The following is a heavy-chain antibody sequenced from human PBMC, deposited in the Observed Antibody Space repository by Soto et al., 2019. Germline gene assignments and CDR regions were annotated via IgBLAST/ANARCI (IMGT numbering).Heavy chain of an antibody. D-gene: IGHD2-2*02. J-gene: IGHJ6*02. CDR2: IIPIFGTA. CDR1: GCTFSSYA. Sequence: EASVKVSCKSSGCTFSSYAISWVRQAPGQGVAWMGGIIPIFGTANYAQKFQGRVTITADKSTSTAYMEPSSLRSEDTAVYYCAKNFYCSSTTCYTDYYYYGMDVWGQGTTVTVSS. CDR3: AKNFYCSSTTCYTDYYYYGMDV. V-gene: IGHV1-69*06.